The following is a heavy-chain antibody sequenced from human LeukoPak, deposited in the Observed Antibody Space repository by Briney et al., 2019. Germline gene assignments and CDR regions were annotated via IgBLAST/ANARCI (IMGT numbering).Heavy chain of an antibody. D-gene: IGHD3-10*01. V-gene: IGHV3-30*04. CDR3: ARERAVSYPLDY. CDR1: GFTFSSYA. CDR2: ISYDGSNK. J-gene: IGHJ4*02. Sequence: PGRSLRLACAASGFTFSSYAMHWVRQAPGKVLEWVAVISYDGSNKYYADSVKGRFTISRDNSKNTLYLQMNSLRAEDTAVYYCARERAVSYPLDYWGQGTLVTVSS.